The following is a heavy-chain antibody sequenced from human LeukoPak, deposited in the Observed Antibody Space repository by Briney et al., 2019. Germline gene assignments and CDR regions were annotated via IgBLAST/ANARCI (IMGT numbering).Heavy chain of an antibody. CDR2: ISYDGSNK. CDR1: GFTFSSYG. J-gene: IGHJ4*02. D-gene: IGHD4-17*01. V-gene: IGHV3-30*18. Sequence: GGSLRLSWAASGFTFSSYGMHWVRQAPGKGLEWVAVISYDGSNKYYADSVKGRFTISRDNSKNTLYLQMNSLRAEDTAVYYCAKEISPYGDFDYWGQGTLVTVSS. CDR3: AKEISPYGDFDY.